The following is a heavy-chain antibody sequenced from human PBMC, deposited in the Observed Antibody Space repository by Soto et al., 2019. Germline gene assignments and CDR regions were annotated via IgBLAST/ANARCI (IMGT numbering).Heavy chain of an antibody. CDR1: GFTFSSYG. J-gene: IGHJ3*02. Sequence: GGSLRLSCAASGFTFSSYGMHWVRQAPGKGLEWVAVISYDGSNKYYADSVKGRFTISRDNSKNKLYLQMNSLRAEDTAVYYCAKEIATPPVVRGVIITWNAFDIWGQGTMVTVSS. D-gene: IGHD3-10*01. V-gene: IGHV3-30*18. CDR3: AKEIATPPVVRGVIITWNAFDI. CDR2: ISYDGSNK.